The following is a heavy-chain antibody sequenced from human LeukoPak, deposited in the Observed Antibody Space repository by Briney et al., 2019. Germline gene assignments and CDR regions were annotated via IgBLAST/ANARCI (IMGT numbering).Heavy chain of an antibody. V-gene: IGHV3-21*01. J-gene: IGHJ4*02. CDR2: ISTTSSYI. D-gene: IGHD5-12*01. Sequence: GGSLRLSCAASGFTFSSYSMNWVRQAPGKGLEWVSSISTTSSYIYYADSVKGRFTISRDNAKNSLYLQMNSLRAEDTAVYYCARSGYSGYGDYWGQGTLVTVSS. CDR1: GFTFSSYS. CDR3: ARSGYSGYGDY.